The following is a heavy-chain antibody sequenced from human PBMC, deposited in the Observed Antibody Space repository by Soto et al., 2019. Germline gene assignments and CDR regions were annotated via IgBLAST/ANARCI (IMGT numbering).Heavy chain of an antibody. Sequence: ASVKVSCKASGYTFTSYGISWVRQAPGQGLEWMGWISAYNGNTNYAQKFQGRVTMTTDTSTSTAYMELRSLRSDDTAVYYCARAYDSSGYPNPYYYYGMDVWGQGTTVTSP. J-gene: IGHJ6*02. D-gene: IGHD3-22*01. CDR3: ARAYDSSGYPNPYYYYGMDV. V-gene: IGHV1-18*04. CDR2: ISAYNGNT. CDR1: GYTFTSYG.